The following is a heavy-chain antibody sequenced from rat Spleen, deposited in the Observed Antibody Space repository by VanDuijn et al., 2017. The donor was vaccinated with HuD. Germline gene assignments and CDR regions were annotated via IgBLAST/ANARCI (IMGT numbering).Heavy chain of an antibody. CDR1: GFIFRDYA. CDR2: ITYDAGST. D-gene: IGHD1-11*01. CDR3: AREGVSYGMGFAD. J-gene: IGHJ3*01. Sequence: EVQLVESGGDLVRPGRSLKLSCAASGFIFRDYAMAWVRQAPKKGLEWVATITYDAGSTYYRDSVKGRFTISRGNAKSTLYLQMDSLRSEDTATYYCAREGVSYGMGFADWGQGTLVTVSS. V-gene: IGHV5-17*01.